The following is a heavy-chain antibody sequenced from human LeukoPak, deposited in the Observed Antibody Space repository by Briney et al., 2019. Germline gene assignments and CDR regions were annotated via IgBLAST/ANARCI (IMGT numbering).Heavy chain of an antibody. V-gene: IGHV3-23*01. CDR2: ISGSGGST. Sequence: GGSLRLSCAASGFTFSSYWMSWVRQAPGKGLEWVSAISGSGGSTYYADSVKGRFTISRDNSKNTLYLQMNSLRAEDTALYYCAKGTLGVRPNWFDPWGQGTLVTVSS. J-gene: IGHJ5*02. D-gene: IGHD3-3*01. CDR1: GFTFSSYW. CDR3: AKGTLGVRPNWFDP.